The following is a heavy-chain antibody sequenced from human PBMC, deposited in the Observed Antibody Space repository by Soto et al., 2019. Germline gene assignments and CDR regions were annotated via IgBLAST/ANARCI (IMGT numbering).Heavy chain of an antibody. V-gene: IGHV1-69*06. CDR1: GGTFSSYA. Sequence: ASVKVSCKASGGTFSSYAISWVRQAPGQGLEWMGGIIPIFGTANYAQKFQGRVTITADKSTSTAYMELSSLRSEDTAVYYCARDLTQYYDFWSGPGPWGQGTLVTVSS. CDR2: IIPIFGTA. J-gene: IGHJ5*02. D-gene: IGHD3-3*01. CDR3: ARDLTQYYDFWSGPGP.